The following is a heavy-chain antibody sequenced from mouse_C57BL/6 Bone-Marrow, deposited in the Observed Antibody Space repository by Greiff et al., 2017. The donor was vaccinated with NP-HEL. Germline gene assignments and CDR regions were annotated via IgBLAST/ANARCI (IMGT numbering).Heavy chain of an antibody. Sequence: EVKLQQSGPELVKPGASVKISCKASGYTFTDYYMNWVKQSHGKSLEWIGDINPNNGGTSYNQKFKGKATLTVDKSSSTAYMELRSLTSEDSAVYYCARCPIYYYGSSYDYYAMDYWGQGTSVTVSS. V-gene: IGHV1-26*01. CDR1: GYTFTDYY. CDR3: ARCPIYYYGSSYDYYAMDY. J-gene: IGHJ4*01. D-gene: IGHD1-1*01. CDR2: INPNNGGT.